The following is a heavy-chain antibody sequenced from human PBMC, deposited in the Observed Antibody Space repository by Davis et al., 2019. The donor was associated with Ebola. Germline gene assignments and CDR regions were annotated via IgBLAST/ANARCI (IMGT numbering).Heavy chain of an antibody. CDR2: TYYTSKWHN. Sequence: HSQTPSLTRAISGDSVSTAGWNWIRQSPSRGLEWLGRTYYTSKWHNDYGESVKSRITINPDTSKNQLSLQLNSVTPEDTALYYCARGWLRGGMDVWGQGTTITVSS. CDR1: GDSVSTAG. V-gene: IGHV6-1*01. CDR3: ARGWLRGGMDV. J-gene: IGHJ6*02. D-gene: IGHD5-18*01.